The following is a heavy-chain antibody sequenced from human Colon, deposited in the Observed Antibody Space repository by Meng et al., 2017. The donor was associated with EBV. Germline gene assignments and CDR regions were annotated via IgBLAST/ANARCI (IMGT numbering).Heavy chain of an antibody. J-gene: IGHJ4*02. V-gene: IGHV4-39*01. CDR1: GGSISSNGYY. Sequence: QLQLQESGPGLVKPSETLSLTCTVSGGSISSNGYYWGWVRQPPGKGLERIGAIYHSGSTSYNPSLQSRVTMFVDTSKNQFSLMLTSVTATDTAVYYCARRRGGSGRDCWGQGTLVTVSS. D-gene: IGHD3-10*01. CDR2: IYHSGST. CDR3: ARRRGGSGRDC.